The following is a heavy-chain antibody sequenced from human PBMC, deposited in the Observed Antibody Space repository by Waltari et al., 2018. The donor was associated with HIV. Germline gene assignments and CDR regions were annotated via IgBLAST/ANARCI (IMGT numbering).Heavy chain of an antibody. V-gene: IGHV4-39*01. CDR1: GGSINSYTSY. D-gene: IGHD6-19*01. J-gene: IGHJ5*02. Sequence: QLQLQESGPGLVKPSETLSLTCTVSGGSINSYTSYWGWVRQPPGKGLEWIGSIYYSERPYYNPSRKSRVTISADTPKNQFSPKLNAVTAADTAVYYCASRGVAGTSGWFDPWGQGTLVTVSS. CDR2: IYYSERP. CDR3: ASRGVAGTSGWFDP.